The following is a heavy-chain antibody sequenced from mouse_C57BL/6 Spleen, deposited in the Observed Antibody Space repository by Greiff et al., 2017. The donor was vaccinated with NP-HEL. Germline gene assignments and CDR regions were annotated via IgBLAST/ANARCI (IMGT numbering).Heavy chain of an antibody. CDR1: GFTFSDYY. CDR3: ARENLLRGAMDY. D-gene: IGHD1-1*01. V-gene: IGHV5-16*01. Sequence: EVQVVESEGGLVQPGSSMKLSCTASGFTFSDYYMAWVRQVPEKGLEWVANINYDGSSTYYLDSLKSRFIISRDNAKNILYLQMSSLKSEDTATYYCARENLLRGAMDYWGQGTSVTVSS. J-gene: IGHJ4*01. CDR2: INYDGSST.